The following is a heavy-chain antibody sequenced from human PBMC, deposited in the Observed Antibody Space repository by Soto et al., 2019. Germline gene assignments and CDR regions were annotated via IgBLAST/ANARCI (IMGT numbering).Heavy chain of an antibody. J-gene: IGHJ4*02. V-gene: IGHV3-53*01. CDR3: ARGVYDSSGYPDYFDY. CDR1: GFTVSSNY. Sequence: GGSLRLSCAASGFTVSSNYMSWVRQAPGKGLEWVSVIYSGGSTYYADSVKGRFTISRDNSKNTLYLQMNSLRAEDTAVYYCARGVYDSSGYPDYFDYWGQGXLVTVYS. CDR2: IYSGGST. D-gene: IGHD3-22*01.